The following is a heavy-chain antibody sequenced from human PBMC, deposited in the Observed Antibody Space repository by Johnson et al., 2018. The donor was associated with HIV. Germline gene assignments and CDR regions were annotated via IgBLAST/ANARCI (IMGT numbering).Heavy chain of an antibody. CDR1: GFTFDDHG. D-gene: IGHD3-3*01. Sequence: VQLVESGGGVARPGGSLRLSCVASGFTFDDHGMSWVRQVPGKGLEWVSVISWDGGSTYYADSVKGRFTISRDNSKNSLYLQMNSLRAEDTALYYCARERSPSGYDNHDAFDIWGQGTRVTVSS. J-gene: IGHJ3*02. CDR3: ARERSPSGYDNHDAFDI. CDR2: ISWDGGST. V-gene: IGHV3-20*04.